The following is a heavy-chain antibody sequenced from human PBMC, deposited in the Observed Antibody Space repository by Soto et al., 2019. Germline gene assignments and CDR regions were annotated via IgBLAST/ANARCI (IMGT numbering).Heavy chain of an antibody. V-gene: IGHV3-33*01. CDR1: GFTFSSYG. CDR3: ARASSYYYGSGSSFDY. D-gene: IGHD3-10*01. CDR2: IWYDGSNK. Sequence: PGGSLRLSCAASGFTFSSYGMHWVRQAPGKGLEWVAVIWYDGSNKYYADSVKGRFTISRDNSKNTLYLQMNSLRAEDTAVYYCARASSYYYGSGSSFDYWGQGTLVTVSS. J-gene: IGHJ4*02.